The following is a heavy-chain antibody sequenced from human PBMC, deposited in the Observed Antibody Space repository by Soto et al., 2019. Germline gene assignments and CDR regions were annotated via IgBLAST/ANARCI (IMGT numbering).Heavy chain of an antibody. Sequence: QVQLRESGPGVVKASETLSLTCSVSGASISRYYWSWIRQSPGKGLEWIGYAYYSGDTGYNPTLTSRVTMAIDTSKNQVSIKLTSVTAADTAVYYCARDRSTYGGGGTGEVKENWFDPWGQGALVTVSS. CDR1: GASISRYY. D-gene: IGHD2-8*01. CDR3: ARDRSTYGGGGTGEVKENWFDP. CDR2: AYYSGDT. J-gene: IGHJ5*02. V-gene: IGHV4-59*01.